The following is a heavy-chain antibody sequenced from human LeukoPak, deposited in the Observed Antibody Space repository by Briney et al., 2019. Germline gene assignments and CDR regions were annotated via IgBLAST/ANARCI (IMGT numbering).Heavy chain of an antibody. V-gene: IGHV4-4*07. Sequence: SETLSLTCTVSGGSISSYYWSWIRQPAGKGLEWIGRIYTSGSTNYNPSLKSRVTMSVDTSENQFSLKLSSVTAADTAVYYCARIGYSSGNYYFDYWGQGTLVTVSS. D-gene: IGHD6-19*01. CDR2: IYTSGST. CDR3: ARIGYSSGNYYFDY. CDR1: GGSISSYY. J-gene: IGHJ4*02.